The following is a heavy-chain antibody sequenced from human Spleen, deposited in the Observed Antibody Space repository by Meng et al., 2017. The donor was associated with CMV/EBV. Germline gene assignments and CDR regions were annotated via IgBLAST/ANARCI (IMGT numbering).Heavy chain of an antibody. Sequence: SGFTFSSYAMSWVRQAPRKGLEWVSAISGSGGSTYYAASVKDRFTISRDNSKNTLYLQMNSLRAEDTAVYYCAKERVGATSLLYFDYWGQGTLVTVSS. CDR1: GFTFSSYA. D-gene: IGHD1-26*01. CDR2: ISGSGGST. J-gene: IGHJ4*02. CDR3: AKERVGATSLLYFDY. V-gene: IGHV3-23*01.